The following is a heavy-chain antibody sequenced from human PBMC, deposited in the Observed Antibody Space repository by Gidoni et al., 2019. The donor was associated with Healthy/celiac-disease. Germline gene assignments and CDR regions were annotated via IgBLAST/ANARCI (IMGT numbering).Heavy chain of an antibody. D-gene: IGHD2-2*01. V-gene: IGHV1-69*01. CDR1: GGTFSSHA. CDR3: ARDSREYQLLFDYYGMDV. Sequence: QVQLVQSGAEVKKPGSSVKVSCKASGGTFSSHAISWVRQAPGQGLEWMGGIIPIFGTANYAQKFQGRVTITADESTSTAYMELSSLRSEDTAVYYCARDSREYQLLFDYYGMDVWGQGTTVTVSS. CDR2: IIPIFGTA. J-gene: IGHJ6*02.